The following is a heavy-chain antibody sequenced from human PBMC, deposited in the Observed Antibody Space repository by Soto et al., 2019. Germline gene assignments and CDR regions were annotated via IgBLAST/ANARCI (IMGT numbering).Heavy chain of an antibody. Sequence: GGSLRLSCAASGFNFSDAWMSWVRQAPGKGLEWITLISYDEATTFYADSVKGRFTISRDDSKNVSYLQMDSLRREDTGVYFCASQMYFFDSSGYFPPPIWGQGTLVTVSS. CDR3: ASQMYFFDSSGYFPPPI. CDR1: GFNFSDAW. D-gene: IGHD3-22*01. V-gene: IGHV3-30*03. CDR2: ISYDEATT. J-gene: IGHJ4*02.